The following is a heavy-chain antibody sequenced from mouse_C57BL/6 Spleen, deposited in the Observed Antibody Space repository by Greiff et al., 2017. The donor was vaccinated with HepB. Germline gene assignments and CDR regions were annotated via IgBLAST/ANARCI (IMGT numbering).Heavy chain of an antibody. CDR2: ISSGGSYT. CDR3: ARVYYSNYDDYAMDY. D-gene: IGHD2-5*01. V-gene: IGHV5-6*01. Sequence: EVHLVESGGDLVKPGGSLKLSCAASGFTFSSYGMSWVRQTPDKRLEWVATISSGGSYTYYPDSVKGRFTISRDNAKNTLYLQMSSLKSEDTAMYYCARVYYSNYDDYAMDYWGQGTSVTVSS. CDR1: GFTFSSYG. J-gene: IGHJ4*01.